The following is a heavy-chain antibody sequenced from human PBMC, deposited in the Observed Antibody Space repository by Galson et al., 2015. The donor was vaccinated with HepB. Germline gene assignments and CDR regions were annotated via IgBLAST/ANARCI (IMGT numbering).Heavy chain of an antibody. V-gene: IGHV1-18*04. D-gene: IGHD3-10*01. Sequence: SVKVSCKASGYTFTSYGISWVRQAPGQGLEWMGWISAYNGNTNYAQKLQGRVTMTTDTSTSTAYMELRSLRSDDTAVYYCARDHNYYGSGSYQYYFDYWGQGTLVTVSS. CDR2: ISAYNGNT. CDR1: GYTFTSYG. CDR3: ARDHNYYGSGSYQYYFDY. J-gene: IGHJ4*02.